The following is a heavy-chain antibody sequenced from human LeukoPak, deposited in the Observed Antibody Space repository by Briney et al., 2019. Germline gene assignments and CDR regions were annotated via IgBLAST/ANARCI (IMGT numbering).Heavy chain of an antibody. CDR3: ARLSGSAHPPFDY. J-gene: IGHJ4*02. D-gene: IGHD1-26*01. CDR1: GGSMRSYY. Sequence: KPSETLSLTCNVSGGSMRSYYWRWFRQPPGKGLEWIGYIYYSGATYYNPSLKSRVTISVDTSKNQFSLKLTSVTAADTAVYHCARLSGSAHPPFDYWGQGTLVTVSS. V-gene: IGHV4-59*08. CDR2: IYYSGAT.